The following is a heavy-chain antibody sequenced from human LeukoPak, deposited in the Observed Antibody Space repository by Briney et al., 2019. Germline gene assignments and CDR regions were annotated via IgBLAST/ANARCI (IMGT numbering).Heavy chain of an antibody. CDR2: ISSNGDST. Sequence: PGGSLRLSCTASGFPFSSYAMPWVRQAPGKGLEYVSGISSNGDSTYYANSVKGRFTISRDNSKNTLYLQMGSLRAEDMAVFYCARDSSITNYYYGMDVWGQGTTVTVSS. CDR1: GFPFSSYA. J-gene: IGHJ6*02. D-gene: IGHD2-2*01. CDR3: ARDSSITNYYYGMDV. V-gene: IGHV3-64*01.